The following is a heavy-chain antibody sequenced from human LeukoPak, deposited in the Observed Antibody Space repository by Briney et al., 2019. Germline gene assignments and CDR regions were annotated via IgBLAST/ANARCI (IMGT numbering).Heavy chain of an antibody. Sequence: PSETLSLTFAVYGGSFSGYYWSWIRQPPGKGLEWMGEINHSGSTNYNPSLKSRVTISVDTSKNQFSLKPSSVTAADTAVYYCARGGRDDRSIDYWGQGTLVTVSS. J-gene: IGHJ4*02. V-gene: IGHV4-34*01. CDR1: GGSFSGYY. CDR2: INHSGST. CDR3: ARGGRDDRSIDY. D-gene: IGHD1-1*01.